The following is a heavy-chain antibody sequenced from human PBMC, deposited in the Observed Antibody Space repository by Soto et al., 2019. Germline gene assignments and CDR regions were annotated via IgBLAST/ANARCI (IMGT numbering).Heavy chain of an antibody. CDR3: AKFWGRVWGTNQAFDC. D-gene: IGHD3-16*01. Sequence: DVQLLDSGGGLVQPGGSLRLSCAASGFTFNSYAMSWVRQAPGKGLEWVAFIRHTGSPTYYADSVMGRFTISRDNSKNTLFLHMKSMRADDTVVYYCAKFWGRVWGTNQAFDCWGQGTVVTVSS. J-gene: IGHJ4*02. V-gene: IGHV3-23*01. CDR2: IRHTGSPT. CDR1: GFTFNSYA.